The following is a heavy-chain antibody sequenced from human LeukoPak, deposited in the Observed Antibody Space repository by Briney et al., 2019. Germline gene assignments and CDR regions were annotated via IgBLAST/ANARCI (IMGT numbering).Heavy chain of an antibody. V-gene: IGHV3-30-3*01. CDR3: ARGERWLQFTTYYFDY. Sequence: GGSLRLSCAASGFTFSSYAMHWVRQAPGKGLEWVAVISYDGSNKYYADSVKGRFTISRDNPKNTLYLQMNSLRAEDAAVYYCARGERWLQFTTYYFDYWGQGTLVTVSS. CDR2: ISYDGSNK. D-gene: IGHD5-24*01. J-gene: IGHJ4*02. CDR1: GFTFSSYA.